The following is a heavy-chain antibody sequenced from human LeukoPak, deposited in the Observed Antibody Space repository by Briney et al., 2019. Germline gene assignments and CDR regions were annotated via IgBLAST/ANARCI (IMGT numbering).Heavy chain of an antibody. CDR1: GFTVSTCY. J-gene: IGHJ4*02. CDR3: AKARGGSGSYYNPLFDY. CDR2: IYSGGST. Sequence: GGSLRLSCAASGFTVSTCYMTWVRQAPGKGLECVSVIYSGGSTYYADSVKGRFTVSRDNSKNTLYLQMNSLRAEDTAVYYCAKARGGSGSYYNPLFDYWGQGTLVTVSS. D-gene: IGHD3-10*01. V-gene: IGHV3-53*01.